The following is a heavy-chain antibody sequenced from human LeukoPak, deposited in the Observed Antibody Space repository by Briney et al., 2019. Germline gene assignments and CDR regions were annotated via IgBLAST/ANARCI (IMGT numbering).Heavy chain of an antibody. J-gene: IGHJ5*02. CDR2: INHSGST. CDR3: AREGPLGFDP. Sequence: ASETLSLTCAVYGGSFSGYYWSWIRQPPGKGLEWIGEINHSGSTNYNPSLKSRVTISVDTSKNQFSLKLSSVTAADTAVYYCAREGPLGFDPWGQGTLVTVSS. V-gene: IGHV4-34*01. D-gene: IGHD3-16*01. CDR1: GGSFSGYY.